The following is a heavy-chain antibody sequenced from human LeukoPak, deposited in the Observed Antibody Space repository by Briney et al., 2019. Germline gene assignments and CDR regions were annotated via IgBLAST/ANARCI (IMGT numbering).Heavy chain of an antibody. J-gene: IGHJ4*02. D-gene: IGHD3-10*01. V-gene: IGHV1-46*01. CDR3: ARDRPITVVRGVIIPHFDY. Sequence: ASVKVSCKASGYTFTSYYMHWVRQAPGQGLEWMGIINPSGGSTSYAQKFQGRVTMTRDMSTSTVYMELSSLRSEDTAVYYCARDRPITVVRGVIIPHFDYWGQGTLVTVSS. CDR2: INPSGGST. CDR1: GYTFTSYY.